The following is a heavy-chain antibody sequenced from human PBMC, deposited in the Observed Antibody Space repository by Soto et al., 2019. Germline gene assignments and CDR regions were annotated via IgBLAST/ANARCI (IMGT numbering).Heavy chain of an antibody. CDR2: LSYDVSNK. D-gene: IGHD1-1*01. Sequence: GGSLRLSCAASGFTFSSYSMHWVRQAPGKGLEWVAVLSYDVSNKFYADSVKGRFTISRDNSKNTLYLQMNSLRAEDTAVYYCVRCWGTGDGSNLGYNWLDPWGQGTLVTVSS. J-gene: IGHJ5*02. CDR3: VRCWGTGDGSNLGYNWLDP. V-gene: IGHV3-30-3*01. CDR1: GFTFSSYS.